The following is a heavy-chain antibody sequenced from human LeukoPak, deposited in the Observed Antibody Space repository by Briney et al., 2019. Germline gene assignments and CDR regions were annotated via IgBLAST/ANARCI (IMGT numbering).Heavy chain of an antibody. Sequence: SETLSLTCTVSGGSISSGGYYWSWIRQHPGKGLEWIGYIYYSGSTYYNPSLKSRVTISVDTSKNQFSLKLSSVTAADTAVYYCARGGYCSGGSYATGQWFDPWGQGTLVTVSS. CDR3: ARGGYCSGGSYATGQWFDP. CDR2: IYYSGST. CDR1: GGSISSGGYY. V-gene: IGHV4-31*03. D-gene: IGHD2-15*01. J-gene: IGHJ5*02.